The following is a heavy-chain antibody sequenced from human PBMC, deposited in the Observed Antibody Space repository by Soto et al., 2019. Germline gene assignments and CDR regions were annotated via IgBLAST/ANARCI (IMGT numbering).Heavy chain of an antibody. D-gene: IGHD2-2*02. CDR3: ATLTYTCGLAF. Sequence: QVQLVQSGAEVQKPGASVKVSCKASGYTFTSSGIGWVRQAPGQGLEWMGWISTYNGNTNYAQELQGRVTMTADTSTTTAYMEVRGLRSDDTAVYYCATLTYTCGLAFWGQGTLVTVSS. CDR2: ISTYNGNT. V-gene: IGHV1-18*01. CDR1: GYTFTSSG. J-gene: IGHJ4*02.